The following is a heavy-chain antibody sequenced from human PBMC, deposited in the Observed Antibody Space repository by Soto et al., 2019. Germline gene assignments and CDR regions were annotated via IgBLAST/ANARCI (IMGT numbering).Heavy chain of an antibody. Sequence: QVQLVQSGAEVKQPGSSVKVSCTISGGTFDRFTISWVRQAPGQGFEWMGGIIPVSGVPSYSRHFQGRITITADASTRTAYMDLSGLKFEDTAVYFCARDSRTATLDFWGQGTLVSFS. D-gene: IGHD2-2*01. J-gene: IGHJ4*02. CDR3: ARDSRTATLDF. CDR1: GGTFDRFT. V-gene: IGHV1-69*01. CDR2: IIPVSGVP.